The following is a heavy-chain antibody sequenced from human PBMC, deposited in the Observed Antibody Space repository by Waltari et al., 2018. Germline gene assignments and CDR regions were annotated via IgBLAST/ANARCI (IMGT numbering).Heavy chain of an antibody. J-gene: IGHJ3*02. CDR3: ARDYAEMGAFDI. V-gene: IGHV1-24*01. CDR1: GYTLTELS. D-gene: IGHD3-16*01. Sequence: QVQLVQSGAAVKKPGASVKVSCKVSGYTLTELSRHWVRQAPGKGLEWMGGFDPEDGETIYAQKFQGRITMTEDTSTDTAYMELSSLRSEDTAGYYCARDYAEMGAFDIWGQGTMVTVSS. CDR2: FDPEDGET.